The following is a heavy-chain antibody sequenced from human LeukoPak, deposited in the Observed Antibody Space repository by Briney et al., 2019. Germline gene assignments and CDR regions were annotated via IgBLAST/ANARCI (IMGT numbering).Heavy chain of an antibody. J-gene: IGHJ3*02. CDR3: ARVLRFAYDAFDI. CDR2: IKQDGSEE. Sequence: GGSLRLSCAASGFTFSSYWMSWVRQAPGKGLEWVANIKQDGSEEYYVDSVKGRFTISRDNAKNSLYLQMNSLRAGDTAVYYCARVLRFAYDAFDIWGQGTMVTVSS. D-gene: IGHD3-3*01. V-gene: IGHV3-7*04. CDR1: GFTFSSYW.